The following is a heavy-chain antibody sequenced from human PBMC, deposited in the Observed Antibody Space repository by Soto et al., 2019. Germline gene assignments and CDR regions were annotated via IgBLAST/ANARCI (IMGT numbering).Heavy chain of an antibody. CDR1: GGSISSYY. CDR2: IYYSGST. Sequence: QVQLQESGPGLVKPSETLSLTCTVSGGSISSYYWSWIRQPPGKGLEWIGYIYYSGSTNYNPSLKSRVPISVDTSKNQFSLKLSSVTAADTAVYYCARVNDILTGYNWFDPWGQGTLVTVSS. J-gene: IGHJ5*02. V-gene: IGHV4-59*01. D-gene: IGHD3-9*01. CDR3: ARVNDILTGYNWFDP.